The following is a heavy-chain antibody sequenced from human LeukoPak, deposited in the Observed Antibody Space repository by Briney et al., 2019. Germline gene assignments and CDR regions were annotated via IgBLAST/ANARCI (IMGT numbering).Heavy chain of an antibody. J-gene: IGHJ4*02. D-gene: IGHD6-19*01. Sequence: PGGSLRLSCASSGFTLSSCGMRLVLHAPGKGLESVSAISGSGDSTYYADSVKGRFTISRDNSKNTLYLQMNSLSAEDTAVYYCAKDPGYSSWFDYWGQGTLVTVSS. V-gene: IGHV3-23*01. CDR2: ISGSGDST. CDR3: AKDPGYSSWFDY. CDR1: GFTLSSCG.